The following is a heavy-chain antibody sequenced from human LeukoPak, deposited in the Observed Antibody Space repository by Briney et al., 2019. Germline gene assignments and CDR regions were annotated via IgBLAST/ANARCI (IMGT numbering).Heavy chain of an antibody. J-gene: IGHJ4*02. Sequence: GGPLRLSCAASGFTFSSYAMSWVPPAPGKGLEWVSAISGSGGSTYYADSVKGRFTISRDNSKNTLYLQMNSLRAEDTAVYYCAKEGGERGLVIDYWGQGTLVTVSS. D-gene: IGHD6-19*01. CDR1: GFTFSSYA. CDR2: ISGSGGST. CDR3: AKEGGERGLVIDY. V-gene: IGHV3-23*01.